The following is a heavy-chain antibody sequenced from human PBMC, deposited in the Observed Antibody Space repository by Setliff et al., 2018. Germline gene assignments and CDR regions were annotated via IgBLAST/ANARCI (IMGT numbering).Heavy chain of an antibody. CDR3: ARHAPGAIDY. V-gene: IGHV4-39*01. CDR1: DDSITTSAYF. J-gene: IGHJ4*02. CDR2: LYYGGSTYST. Sequence: SETLSLTCTVSDDSITTSAYFWGWSRQPPGKGLEWIGSLYYGGSTYSTYYNPSLKSRATISQVTSKKHFSLTLTTMTAADTAVYYCARHAPGAIDYWGQGALVTVSS.